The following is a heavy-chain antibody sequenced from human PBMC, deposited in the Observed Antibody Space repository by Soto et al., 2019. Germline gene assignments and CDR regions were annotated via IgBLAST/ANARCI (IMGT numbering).Heavy chain of an antibody. D-gene: IGHD2-15*01. CDR2: IIPIFGTA. Sequence: QVQLVQSGAEVKKPGSSVKVSCKASGGTFSSYAISWVRQAPGQGLEWMGGIIPIFGTANYAQKFQGRVTITADESTSTAYMELRSLRSEDTAVYYCASGSGGYCSGGSCPRPYYYYGMDVWGQGTTVTVSS. J-gene: IGHJ6*02. CDR3: ASGSGGYCSGGSCPRPYYYYGMDV. V-gene: IGHV1-69*01. CDR1: GGTFSSYA.